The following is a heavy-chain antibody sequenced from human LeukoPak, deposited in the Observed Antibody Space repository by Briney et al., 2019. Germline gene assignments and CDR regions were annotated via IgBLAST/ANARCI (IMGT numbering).Heavy chain of an antibody. CDR1: GFTFSSYS. CDR3: ARGASYCSSTSCSDAFDI. CDR2: ISSSSSYI. V-gene: IGHV3-21*01. J-gene: IGHJ3*02. D-gene: IGHD2-2*01. Sequence: PGGSLRLSCAASGFTFSSYSMNWVRQAPGKGLEWVSSISSSSSYIHYADSVKGRFTISRDNAKNSLYLQMNSLRAEDTAVYYCARGASYCSSTSCSDAFDIWGQGTMVTVSS.